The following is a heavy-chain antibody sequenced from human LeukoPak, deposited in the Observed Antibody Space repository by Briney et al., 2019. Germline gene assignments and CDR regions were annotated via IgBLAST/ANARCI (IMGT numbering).Heavy chain of an antibody. Sequence: GGSLRLSCAASGFPFSSYEMNWVRQAPGKRLQWVSYISSSSNKIYYAASVKGRFTISRDNAKNSLYLQIDSLRAEDTAVYYCARGQRPQYTSTWDNWFDPWGQGTQVTVSS. V-gene: IGHV3-48*03. CDR2: ISSSSNKI. J-gene: IGHJ5*02. D-gene: IGHD2-2*01. CDR1: GFPFSSYE. CDR3: ARGQRPQYTSTWDNWFDP.